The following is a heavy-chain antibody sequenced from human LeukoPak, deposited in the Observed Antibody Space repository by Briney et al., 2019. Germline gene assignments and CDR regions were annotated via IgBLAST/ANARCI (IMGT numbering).Heavy chain of an antibody. CDR1: GFTFSSYA. Sequence: GGSLRLSCAASGFTFSSYAMHWVRQAPGKGLEWVAVISYDGSNKYYADSVRGRFTISRDNARNSLYLQMNSLRAEDTAVYYCARDPPTKSYGSGTYDYWGQGTLVTVSS. V-gene: IGHV3-30*07. CDR3: ARDPPTKSYGSGTYDY. CDR2: ISYDGSNK. D-gene: IGHD3-10*01. J-gene: IGHJ4*02.